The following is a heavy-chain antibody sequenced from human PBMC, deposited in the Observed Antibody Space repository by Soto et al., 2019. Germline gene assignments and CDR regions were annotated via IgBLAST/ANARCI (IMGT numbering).Heavy chain of an antibody. V-gene: IGHV1-24*01. CDR3: ATGGRGYDLDDAFDI. D-gene: IGHD5-12*01. CDR2: FDPEDGET. J-gene: IGHJ3*02. CDR1: GYTLTELS. Sequence: QVQLVQSAAEVKKPGASVKVSCKVSGYTLTELSMHWVRQAHGKGLEWMGGFDPEDGETIYAQKFQGRVTMTEDTSTDTAYMELSSLRSEDTAVYYCATGGRGYDLDDAFDIWGQGTIVTVSS.